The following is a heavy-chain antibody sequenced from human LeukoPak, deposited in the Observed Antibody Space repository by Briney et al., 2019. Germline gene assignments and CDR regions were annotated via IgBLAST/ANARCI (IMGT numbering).Heavy chain of an antibody. J-gene: IGHJ1*01. V-gene: IGHV1-2*02. CDR2: INPNSGGT. Sequence: RASVKVSCKASGYTFTSYYMHWVRQAPGQGLEWMGWINPNSGGTNYAQKFQGRVTMTRDTSISTAYMELSRLRSDDTAVYYCARGPDYYESPYFQHWGQGTLVTVSS. CDR1: GYTFTSYY. D-gene: IGHD3-22*01. CDR3: ARGPDYYESPYFQH.